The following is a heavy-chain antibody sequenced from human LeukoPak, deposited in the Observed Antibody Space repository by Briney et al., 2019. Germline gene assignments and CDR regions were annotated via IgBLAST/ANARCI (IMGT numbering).Heavy chain of an antibody. D-gene: IGHD2-8*02. Sequence: SETLSLTCTVSGGSISSYYWSWIRQPPGKGLEWIGYIYHSGSTYYNPSLKSRVTISVDRSKNQFSLKLSSVTAADTAVYYCARANVDSGSAPYYFDYWGQGTLVTVSS. CDR1: GGSISSYY. CDR2: IYHSGST. J-gene: IGHJ4*02. CDR3: ARANVDSGSAPYYFDY. V-gene: IGHV4-59*12.